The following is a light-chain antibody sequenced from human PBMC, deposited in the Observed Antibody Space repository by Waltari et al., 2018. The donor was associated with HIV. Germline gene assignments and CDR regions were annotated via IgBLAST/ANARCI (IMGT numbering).Light chain of an antibody. CDR2: DVT. V-gene: IGLV2-11*01. CDR3: CSYAGSYTLVV. CDR1: SSDVGGFNF. J-gene: IGLJ2*01. Sequence: QSALTQPRSVSGSPGQSVTISCTGTSSDVGGFNFVSCYQQHPGKAPKLIIYDVTKRPSGVPDRFSGSKFDNTASLTISGLQADDEADYYCCSYAGSYTLVVFGGGTKLTVL.